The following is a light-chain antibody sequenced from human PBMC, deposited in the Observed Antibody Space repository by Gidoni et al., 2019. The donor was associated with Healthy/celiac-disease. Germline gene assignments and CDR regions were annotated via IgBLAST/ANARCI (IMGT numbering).Light chain of an antibody. Sequence: IVLTLSPGTLSLSPGERATLSCRASQSGSSSYLAWYQQKPGQAPRLLIYGAASRATGIPDRFSGSGSGTDFTLTISRLEPEDFAVYYCQQYGSSPLTFGGXTKVEIK. J-gene: IGKJ4*01. CDR2: GAA. CDR1: QSGSSSY. CDR3: QQYGSSPLT. V-gene: IGKV3-20*01.